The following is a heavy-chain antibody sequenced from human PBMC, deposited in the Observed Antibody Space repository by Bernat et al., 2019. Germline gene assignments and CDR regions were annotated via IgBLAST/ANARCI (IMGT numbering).Heavy chain of an antibody. J-gene: IGHJ3*02. D-gene: IGHD2-2*01. Sequence: QVQLQESGPGLVKPSETLSLTCTVSGGSISSYYWSWIRQPPGKGLEWIGYIYYSGSTNYNPSLKSRVTISVDTSKNQFSLKLSSVTAADTAVYYCARHGIVVVPAAATGAFDIWGQGTMVTVSS. CDR3: ARHGIVVVPAAATGAFDI. V-gene: IGHV4-59*08. CDR2: IYYSGST. CDR1: GGSISSYY.